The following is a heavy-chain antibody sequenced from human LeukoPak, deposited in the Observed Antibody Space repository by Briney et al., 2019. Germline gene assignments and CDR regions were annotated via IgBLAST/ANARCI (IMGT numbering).Heavy chain of an antibody. CDR1: GFTFSSYA. D-gene: IGHD5-18*01. CDR2: ISYDGSNK. J-gene: IGHJ4*02. CDR3: AKPLDTAMVGAQQQYYFDY. V-gene: IGHV3-30*04. Sequence: PGGSLRLSCAASGFTFSSYAMHWVRQAPGKGLEWVAVISYDGSNKYYADSVKGRFTISRDNSKNTLYLQMNSLRAEDTAVYYCAKPLDTAMVGAQQQYYFDYWGQGTLVTVSS.